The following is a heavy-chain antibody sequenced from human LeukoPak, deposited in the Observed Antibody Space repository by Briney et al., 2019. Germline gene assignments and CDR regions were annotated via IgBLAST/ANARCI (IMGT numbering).Heavy chain of an antibody. CDR3: ARENIWFGELSFDY. CDR2: ISWNSGSI. D-gene: IGHD3-10*01. V-gene: IGHV3-9*01. J-gene: IGHJ4*02. Sequence: PGRSLRLSCAASGFTFDDYAMHWVRQAPGKGLEWVSGISWNSGSIGYADSVKGRFTTSRDNAKNSLYLQMNSLRAEDTAVYYCARENIWFGELSFDYWGQGTLVTVSS. CDR1: GFTFDDYA.